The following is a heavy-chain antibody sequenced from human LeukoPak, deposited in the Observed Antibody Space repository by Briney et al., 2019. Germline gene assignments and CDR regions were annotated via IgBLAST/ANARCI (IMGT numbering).Heavy chain of an antibody. CDR1: GGSIRSGIYY. CDR3: ARSDTAMVLFDY. V-gene: IGHV4-39*07. D-gene: IGHD5-18*01. CDR2: IHHSGST. J-gene: IGHJ4*02. Sequence: PSETLSLTCTVSGGSIRSGIYYWGWIRQPPGKGLEWIASIHHSGSTYYNPSLKSRVTISVDTSKNQFSLKLSSVTAADTAVYYCARSDTAMVLFDYWGQGTLVTVSS.